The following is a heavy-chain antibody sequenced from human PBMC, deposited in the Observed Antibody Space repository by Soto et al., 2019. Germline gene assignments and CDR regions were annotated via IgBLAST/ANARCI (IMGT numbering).Heavy chain of an antibody. J-gene: IGHJ4*02. Sequence: EVQLVETGGDLIQPGGSLILSCAASGFIVSSKYMSWLRQAPGKGLEWVSIIYSDGNTYYPDSVKGRFTISRDNSKNTLNLHMNNLRAEDTAVYFCARGRGNCVVTTCYLPFDSWGQGTLVTVSS. V-gene: IGHV3-53*02. CDR1: GFIVSSKY. D-gene: IGHD2-15*01. CDR3: ARGRGNCVVTTCYLPFDS. CDR2: IYSDGNT.